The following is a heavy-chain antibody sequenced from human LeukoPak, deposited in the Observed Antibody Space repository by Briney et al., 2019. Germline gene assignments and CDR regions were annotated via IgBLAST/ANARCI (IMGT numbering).Heavy chain of an antibody. Sequence: SVKVSCKASGGTFSSYTISWVRQAPGQGLEWMGRIIPILGIANYAQKFQGRVTITADKSTSTAYMELSSLRSEGTAVYYCAREEAAVAGTFGFDYWGQGTLVTVSS. J-gene: IGHJ4*02. CDR3: AREEAAVAGTFGFDY. CDR1: GGTFSSYT. D-gene: IGHD6-19*01. V-gene: IGHV1-69*04. CDR2: IIPILGIA.